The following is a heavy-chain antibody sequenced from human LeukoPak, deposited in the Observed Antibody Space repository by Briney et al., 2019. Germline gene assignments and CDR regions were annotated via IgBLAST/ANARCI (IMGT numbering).Heavy chain of an antibody. V-gene: IGHV4-61*05. Sequence: SETLSLTCTVSGGSILGSTYYWAWIRQPPGKGLEWIGYIYYSGSTNYNPSLKSRVTISLDTSKNQFSLKLSSVTTADTAVYYCARSVVTLYWYFDLWGRGTLVTVSS. CDR2: IYYSGST. D-gene: IGHD4-23*01. CDR3: ARSVVTLYWYFDL. J-gene: IGHJ2*01. CDR1: GGSILGSTYY.